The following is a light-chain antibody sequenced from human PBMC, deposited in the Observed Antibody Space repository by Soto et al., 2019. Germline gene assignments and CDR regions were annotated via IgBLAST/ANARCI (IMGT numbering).Light chain of an antibody. CDR1: SSNIGACYY. J-gene: IGLJ2*01. CDR2: GNS. CDR3: QSYDSSLSGSVV. Sequence: QSVLTQPPSVSGAPGQRVTISCTGSSSNIGACYYVHWYQQLPGTAPKLLIYGNSNRPSGVPDRFSGSKSGTSASLAITGLQAEDEADYYCQSYDSSLSGSVVFGGGTKLTVL. V-gene: IGLV1-40*01.